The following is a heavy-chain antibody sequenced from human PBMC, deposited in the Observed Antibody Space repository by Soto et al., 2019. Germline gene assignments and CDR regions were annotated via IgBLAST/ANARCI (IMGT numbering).Heavy chain of an antibody. Sequence: GGSLRLSCAASGFTFSSYWMSWVRQAPGKGLEWVANIKQDGSEKYYVDSVKGRFTISRDNAKNSLYLQMNSLRAEDTAVYYCARDGRYYGSGSYGDYWGQGTLVTVSS. CDR1: GFTFSSYW. V-gene: IGHV3-7*01. J-gene: IGHJ4*02. CDR3: ARDGRYYGSGSYGDY. D-gene: IGHD3-10*01. CDR2: IKQDGSEK.